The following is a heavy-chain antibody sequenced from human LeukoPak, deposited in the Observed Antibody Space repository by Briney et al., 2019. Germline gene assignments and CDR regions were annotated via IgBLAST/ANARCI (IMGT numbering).Heavy chain of an antibody. CDR3: ARGGYGDYGMDV. V-gene: IGHV3-21*01. Sequence: GGSLRLSCAASGFTFSSYSMNWVRQAPGKGREWVSSISSSSSYIYYADSVKGRFTISRDNAKNSLYLQMNSLRAEDTAVYYCARGGYGDYGMDVWGQGTTVTVSS. J-gene: IGHJ6*02. CDR2: ISSSSSYI. D-gene: IGHD4-17*01. CDR1: GFTFSSYS.